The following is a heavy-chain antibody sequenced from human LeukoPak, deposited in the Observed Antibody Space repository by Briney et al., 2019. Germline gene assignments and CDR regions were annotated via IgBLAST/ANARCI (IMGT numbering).Heavy chain of an antibody. D-gene: IGHD6-19*01. CDR1: GFTFSSYA. Sequence: GGSLRLSCAASGFTFSSYAMSWVRQAPGKGLEWVSAISGSGGSTYYADSVKGRLTISRDNSKNTLYLQMNSLRAEDTAVYYCARARYTSGWETLDYWGQGTLVTVSS. CDR2: ISGSGGST. CDR3: ARARYTSGWETLDY. J-gene: IGHJ4*02. V-gene: IGHV3-23*01.